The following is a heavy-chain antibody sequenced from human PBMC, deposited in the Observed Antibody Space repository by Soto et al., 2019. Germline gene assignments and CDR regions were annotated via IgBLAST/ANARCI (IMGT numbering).Heavy chain of an antibody. D-gene: IGHD3-9*01. V-gene: IGHV4-4*02. CDR3: VRDVGAYCDWLLDSQFDP. J-gene: IGHJ5*02. CDR2: IYHSGST. Sequence: SETLSLTCAVSGGSISSSNWWSWVRQPPGKGLEWIGEIYHSGSTNYNPSLKSRVTISVDKSKNQFSLKLSSVTAADTAVYYSVRDVGAYCDWLLDSQFDPWGQGTLVTVSS. CDR1: GGSISSSNW.